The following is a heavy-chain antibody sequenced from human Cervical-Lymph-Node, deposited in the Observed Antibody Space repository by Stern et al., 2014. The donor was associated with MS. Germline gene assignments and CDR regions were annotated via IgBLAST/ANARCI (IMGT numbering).Heavy chain of an antibody. CDR2: IYYSRRT. D-gene: IGHD1-14*01. CDR1: GDFITSGDYY. Sequence: VQLVESDPGLVKPSQTLSLTCTVSGDFITSGDYYWSWIRQPPGKGLQFLGYIYYSRRTYYIPSLKSRLTMSIDMSKSQFSLQLSSVTAADTAMYYCARVIRTRTTAFDYWGPGTLVAVSS. V-gene: IGHV4-30-4*01. J-gene: IGHJ4*02. CDR3: ARVIRTRTTAFDY.